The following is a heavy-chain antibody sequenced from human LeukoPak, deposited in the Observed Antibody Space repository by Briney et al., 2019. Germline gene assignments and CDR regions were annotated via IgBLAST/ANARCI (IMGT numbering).Heavy chain of an antibody. D-gene: IGHD6-6*01. CDR2: ISYDGSNK. J-gene: IGHJ4*02. CDR1: GFTFSSYA. V-gene: IGHV3-30*01. CDR3: ARAISSSGDY. Sequence: GRSLRLSCAASGFTFSSYAMHWVRRAPGKGLEWVAVISYDGSNKYYADSVKGRFTISRDNSKNTLYLQMNSLRAEDTAVYYCARAISSSGDYWGQGTLVTVSS.